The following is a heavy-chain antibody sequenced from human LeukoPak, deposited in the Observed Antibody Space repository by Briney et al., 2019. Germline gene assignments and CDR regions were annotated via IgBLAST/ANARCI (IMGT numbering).Heavy chain of an antibody. CDR1: GGSFSGYY. CDR2: INHSGST. Sequence: SETLSLTCAVYGGSFSGYYWSWIRQPPGKGLEWIGEINHSGSTNYNPSLKSRVTISVDTSKNQFSLKLSSVTAADTAVYYCARHRKYSGYFCDYWGQGTLVTVSS. V-gene: IGHV4-34*01. D-gene: IGHD3-22*01. J-gene: IGHJ4*02. CDR3: ARHRKYSGYFCDY.